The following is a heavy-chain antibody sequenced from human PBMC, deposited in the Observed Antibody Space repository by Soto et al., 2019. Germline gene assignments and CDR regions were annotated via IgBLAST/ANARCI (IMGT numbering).Heavy chain of an antibody. CDR3: AREGHLRFLEWFTHFNWFDP. V-gene: IGHV4-34*01. J-gene: IGHJ5*02. Sequence: PSETLSLTCTVSGGSLSGYFWSWIRQPPGKGLEWIGEINHSGSTNYNPSLKSRVTISVDTSKNQFSLKLSSVTAADTAVYYCAREGHLRFLEWFTHFNWFDPWGQGTLVTVSS. D-gene: IGHD3-3*01. CDR1: GGSLSGYF. CDR2: INHSGST.